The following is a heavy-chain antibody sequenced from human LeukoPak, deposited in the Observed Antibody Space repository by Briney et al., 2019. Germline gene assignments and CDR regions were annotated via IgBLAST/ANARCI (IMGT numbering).Heavy chain of an antibody. D-gene: IGHD6-13*01. CDR3: AKDRHALSAAGTDY. CDR2: IWYDGSNK. J-gene: IGHJ4*02. V-gene: IGHV3-33*06. CDR1: GFTFSSYG. Sequence: GGSLRLSCAASGFTFSSYGMHWVRQAPGKGLEWVAVIWYDGSNKYYADSVKGRFTISRDNSKNTLYLQMNSLRAEDTAVYYCAKDRHALSAAGTDYWGQGTLVTVSS.